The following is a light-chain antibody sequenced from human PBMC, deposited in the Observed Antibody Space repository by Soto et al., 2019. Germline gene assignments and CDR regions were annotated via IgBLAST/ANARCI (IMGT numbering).Light chain of an antibody. J-gene: IGLJ1*01. CDR3: SSYAGSNNHV. CDR2: EVS. V-gene: IGLV2-8*01. Sequence: QSVLTQPPSASGSPGQSVTISCTGTSSDVGGYNYVSWYQQHPGKAPKLMIYEVSKRPSGVPDRFSASKSGNTASLTVSGLQAEDEADCYCSSYAGSNNHVFGTGTKVTVL. CDR1: SSDVGGYNY.